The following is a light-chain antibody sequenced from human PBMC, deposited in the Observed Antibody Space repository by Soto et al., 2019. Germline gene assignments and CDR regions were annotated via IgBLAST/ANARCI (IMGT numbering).Light chain of an antibody. Sequence: EIVLTQSPGTLSLSPGVRETLSCRASQSVSSRYLAWYQQKPGQAPRQLLYVASSKDTGIPDRFSCSRSGTDLTLTITRLEAEDFALYYSQPSRTSFGGVTRVEI. CDR3: QPSRTS. CDR2: VAS. V-gene: IGKV3-20*01. CDR1: QSVSSRY. J-gene: IGKJ4*01.